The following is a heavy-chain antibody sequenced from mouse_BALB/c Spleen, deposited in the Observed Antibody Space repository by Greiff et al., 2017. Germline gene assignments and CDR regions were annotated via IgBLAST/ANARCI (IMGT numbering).Heavy chain of an antibody. CDR1: GFSLTSYG. CDR3: ASYGYDDYAMDY. V-gene: IGHV2-2*02. D-gene: IGHD2-14*01. Sequence: VQLVESGPGLVQPSQSLSITCTVSGFSLTSYGVHWVRQSPGKGLEWLGVIWSGGSTDYNAAFISRLSISKDNSKSQVFFKMNSLQANDTAIYYCASYGYDDYAMDYWGQGTSVTVSS. CDR2: IWSGGST. J-gene: IGHJ4*01.